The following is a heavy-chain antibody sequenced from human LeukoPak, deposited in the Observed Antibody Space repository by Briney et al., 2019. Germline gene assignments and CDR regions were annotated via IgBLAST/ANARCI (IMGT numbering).Heavy chain of an antibody. CDR1: GGSIGTYY. CDR2: IYVTGT. CDR3: ARHIGGGIEDMDV. V-gene: IGHV4-59*08. J-gene: IGHJ6*03. D-gene: IGHD3-16*02. Sequence: PSETLSLTCTVSGGSIGTYYWSWIRQSPGKGLEWIGYIYVTGTRYNPYLQSRVTISVDRSRNQFFLRMSSVTAADTAVYYCARHIGGGIEDMDVWGKGTKVIVSS.